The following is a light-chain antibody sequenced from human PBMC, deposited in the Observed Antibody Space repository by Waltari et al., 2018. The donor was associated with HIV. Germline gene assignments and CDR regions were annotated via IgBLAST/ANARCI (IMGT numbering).Light chain of an antibody. V-gene: IGLV1-47*01. Sequence: QSVLTQPPSASGTPGQRVTISCSGSSSNIGSYYVYWYQQLPGTAPKLLIYRNNQRPSGVPDRFSGSKSGTSASLAISALRSEDEADYYCAAWADSLSAVVFGGGTKLTVL. J-gene: IGLJ2*01. CDR3: AAWADSLSAVV. CDR2: RNN. CDR1: SSNIGSYY.